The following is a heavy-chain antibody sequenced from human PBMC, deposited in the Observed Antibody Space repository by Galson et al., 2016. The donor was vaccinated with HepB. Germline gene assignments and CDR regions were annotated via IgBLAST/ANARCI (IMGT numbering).Heavy chain of an antibody. D-gene: IGHD6-19*01. CDR1: GFTFDSYD. CDR2: ISAGGGRT. J-gene: IGHJ3*02. CDR3: AKDRASRLSSRGWLTNDALDI. Sequence: SLRLSCAVSGFTFDSYDMSWVRQAPGKGPEWVSAISAGGGRTNYVDPVKGRFTISRDNSKSTLYLQMNSLRVDDTALYYCAKDRASRLSSRGWLTNDALDIWGQGTMVTVSS. V-gene: IGHV3-23*01.